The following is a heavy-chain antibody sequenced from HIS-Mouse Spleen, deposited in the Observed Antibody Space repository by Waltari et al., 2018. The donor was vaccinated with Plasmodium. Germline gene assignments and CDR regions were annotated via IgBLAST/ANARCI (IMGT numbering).Heavy chain of an antibody. D-gene: IGHD6-13*01. CDR3: ASSWYWYFDL. CDR1: GFTFSSYW. V-gene: IGHV3-7*01. J-gene: IGHJ2*01. Sequence: EVQLVESGGGLVQPGGSLRLSCAASGFTFSSYWMSWVRQAPGKWLEWVANIKKDGSEKYYGDSVKGRFTIARDNAKNSLYLQMNSLRAEDTAVYYCASSWYWYFDLWGRGTLVTVSS. CDR2: IKKDGSEK.